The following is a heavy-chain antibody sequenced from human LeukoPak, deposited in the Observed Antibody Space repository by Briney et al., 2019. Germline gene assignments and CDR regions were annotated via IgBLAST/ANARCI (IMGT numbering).Heavy chain of an antibody. CDR1: GFTFSSYA. CDR2: ISYDGSNK. V-gene: IGHV3-30*04. CDR3: ARDTGYSSSCYTPNYYYYGMDV. Sequence: GRSLRLSCAASGFTFSSYAMHWVRQAPGKGLEWVAVISYDGSNKYYADSVKGRFTISRDNSKNTLYLQMNSLRAEDTAVYYCARDTGYSSSCYTPNYYYYGMDVWGQGTTVTVSS. D-gene: IGHD6-13*01. J-gene: IGHJ6*02.